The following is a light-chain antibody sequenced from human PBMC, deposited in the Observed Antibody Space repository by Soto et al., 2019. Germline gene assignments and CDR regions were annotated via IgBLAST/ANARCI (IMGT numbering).Light chain of an antibody. J-gene: IGKJ4*01. Sequence: DIQMTQSPPSLSASVGDRVTITCRASQTISDYLHWYQQKPGKAPTLLSYGSSSLQTGVPPRIDASGSRIEFALTISSPQPEDFGTYACQRTYDFLVSFGGRTEVDLK. CDR2: GSS. CDR1: QTISDY. V-gene: IGKV1-39*01. CDR3: QRTYDFLVS.